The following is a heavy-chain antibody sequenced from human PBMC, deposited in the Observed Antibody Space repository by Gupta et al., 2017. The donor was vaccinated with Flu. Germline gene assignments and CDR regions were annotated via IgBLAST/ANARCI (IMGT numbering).Heavy chain of an antibody. Sequence: EVQLLESGGNLVQPGGSLRLSCAASGLTFGNYAMTWVRQAPGKGLEWVSTISGNGVDTFYADSVKGRFTISRDNSKNTVSLQMNSLRADDTAVYFCAKGGHMSPFDYWGQGTLVTVSS. J-gene: IGHJ4*02. V-gene: IGHV3-23*01. CDR3: AKGGHMSPFDY. CDR1: GLTFGNYA. CDR2: ISGNGVDT. D-gene: IGHD2-21*01.